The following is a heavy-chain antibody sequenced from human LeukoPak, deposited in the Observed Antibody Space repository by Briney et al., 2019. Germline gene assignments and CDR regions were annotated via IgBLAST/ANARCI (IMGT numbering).Heavy chain of an antibody. CDR3: ARGGHYYGFPASVNWFDP. D-gene: IGHD3-10*01. Sequence: SVKVSCKASGGTFSSYAISWVRQAPGQGLEWMGGIIPIFGTANYAQKFQGRVTITADESTSTAYMELSSLRSEDTAVYYCARGGHYYGFPASVNWFDPWGQGTLVTVSS. CDR2: IIPIFGTA. J-gene: IGHJ5*02. V-gene: IGHV1-69*13. CDR1: GGTFSSYA.